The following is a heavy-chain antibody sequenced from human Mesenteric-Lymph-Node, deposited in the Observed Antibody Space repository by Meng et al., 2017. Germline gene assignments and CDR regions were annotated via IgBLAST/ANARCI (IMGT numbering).Heavy chain of an antibody. J-gene: IGHJ4*02. CDR3: ARGGTIDS. CDR1: GFTFSSYA. Sequence: GESLKISCAASGFTFSSYAMSWVRQAPGKGLEWVSAISGSGGSTYYADSVKGRFTISRDNAKNTLYLQMNSLTAEDTAVYYCARGGTIDSWGQGTLVTVSS. CDR2: ISGSGGST. V-gene: IGHV3-23*01.